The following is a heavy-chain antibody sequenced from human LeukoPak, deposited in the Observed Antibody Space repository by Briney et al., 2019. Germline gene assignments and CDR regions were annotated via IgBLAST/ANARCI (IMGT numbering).Heavy chain of an antibody. D-gene: IGHD6-19*01. CDR1: GYSISSGYY. V-gene: IGHV4-38-2*02. CDR2: IYHSGST. J-gene: IGHJ6*02. CDR3: ARDEAVAGFKPYYYYGMDV. Sequence: SETLSLTCTVSGYSISSGYYWGWIRQPPGKGLEWIGSIYHSGSTYYNPSLESRVTISVDTSKNQFSLKLSSVTAADTAVYYCARDEAVAGFKPYYYYGMDVWGQGTTVTVSS.